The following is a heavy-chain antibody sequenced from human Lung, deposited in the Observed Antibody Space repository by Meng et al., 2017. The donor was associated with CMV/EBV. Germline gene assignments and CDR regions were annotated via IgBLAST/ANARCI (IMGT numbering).Heavy chain of an antibody. CDR3: ARGVYSSSSNWFDP. CDR1: GYSFTSYW. D-gene: IGHD6-6*01. CDR2: IYPGDSDT. J-gene: IGHJ5*02. Sequence: ESXKISXKGSGYSFTSYWIGWVRQMPGKGLEWMGIIYPGDSDTRYSPSLQGQVTISADKSISTAYLQWSSLKASDTAMYYCARGVYSSSSNWFDPWGQGTXVTVSS. V-gene: IGHV5-51*01.